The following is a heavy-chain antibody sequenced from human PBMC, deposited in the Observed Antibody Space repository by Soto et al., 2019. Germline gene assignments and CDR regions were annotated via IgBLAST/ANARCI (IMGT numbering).Heavy chain of an antibody. CDR1: SGSISSSNW. V-gene: IGHV4-4*02. Sequence: QVQLQESGPGLVKPSGTLSLTCAVSSGSISSSNWWSWVRQPPGKGLEWIGEIYHSGSTNYNPSLKSRVTIPVDKSKSQCSQKLSSVTAAATAVYYCERAPQAYSYDFWSGYYGWFDPWGQGTLVTVSS. CDR3: ERAPQAYSYDFWSGYYGWFDP. CDR2: IYHSGST. D-gene: IGHD3-3*01. J-gene: IGHJ5*02.